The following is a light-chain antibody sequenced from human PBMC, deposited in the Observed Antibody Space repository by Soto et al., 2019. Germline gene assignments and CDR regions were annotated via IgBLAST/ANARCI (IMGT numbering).Light chain of an antibody. CDR1: SSNIGSNT. CDR3: AVWDDSLRVVL. V-gene: IGLV1-44*01. J-gene: IGLJ2*01. CDR2: SSD. Sequence: QSVLTQPPSASGTPGQRVTISCSGGSSNIGSNTVNWYRQLPGTAPKLLIHSSDQRPSGVPDRFSGSKSGTSAFLAISGLQSEDEADYYCAVWDDSLRVVLFGGGTKVTVL.